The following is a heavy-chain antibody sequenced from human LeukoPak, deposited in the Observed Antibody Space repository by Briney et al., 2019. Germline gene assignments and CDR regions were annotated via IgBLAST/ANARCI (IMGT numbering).Heavy chain of an antibody. J-gene: IGHJ4*02. Sequence: TGRSLRLSCAASGFTFSSYGMHWVRQAPGKGLEWVAVIWFDGSNKNYADSVKGRFTISRDNSKNTVYLQMNSLRAEDTAVYYCAREPITMVRGVNPLLQPWGQGTLVTVSS. D-gene: IGHD3-10*01. CDR2: IWFDGSNK. CDR1: GFTFSSYG. V-gene: IGHV3-33*01. CDR3: AREPITMVRGVNPLLQP.